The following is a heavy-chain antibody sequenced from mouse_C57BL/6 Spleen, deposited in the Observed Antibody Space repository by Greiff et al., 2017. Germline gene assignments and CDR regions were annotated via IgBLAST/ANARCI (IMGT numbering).Heavy chain of an antibody. D-gene: IGHD1-1*01. Sequence: VKLQESGAELAKPGASVKLSCKASGYTFTSYWMHWVKQRPGQGLEWIGYINPSSGYTKYNQKFKDKATLTADKSSSTAYMQLSILTYEDSAVYYCASYTTVVGDAMDYWGQGTSVTVSS. CDR3: ASYTTVVGDAMDY. CDR2: INPSSGYT. J-gene: IGHJ4*01. V-gene: IGHV1-7*01. CDR1: GYTFTSYW.